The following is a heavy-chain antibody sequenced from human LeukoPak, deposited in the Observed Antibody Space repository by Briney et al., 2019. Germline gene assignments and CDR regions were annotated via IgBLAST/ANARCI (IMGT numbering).Heavy chain of an antibody. CDR1: GVTFSRYW. D-gene: IGHD6-19*01. Sequence: GGSLRLSCAASGVTFSRYWMSWVRQAPGKGLEWVANIKQDGSQKSYVDSVKGRFTISRDNAKNSLYLQMNSLRAEDTAVYYCAKDGQWLGVGYFDLWGRGTLVTVSS. J-gene: IGHJ2*01. CDR2: IKQDGSQK. V-gene: IGHV3-7*03. CDR3: AKDGQWLGVGYFDL.